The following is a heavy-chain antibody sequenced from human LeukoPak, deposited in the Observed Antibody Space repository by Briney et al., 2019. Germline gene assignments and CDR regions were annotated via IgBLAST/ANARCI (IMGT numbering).Heavy chain of an antibody. V-gene: IGHV1-3*01. CDR2: INAGNGNT. CDR1: GYTFTSYA. CDR3: ASDTHYDFWSGYPSYYFDY. J-gene: IGHJ4*02. D-gene: IGHD3-3*01. Sequence: GASVKVSCKASGYTFTSYAMHWVRQAPGQRLEWMEWINAGNGNTKYSQKFQGRVTITRDTSASTAYMELSSLRSEDTAVYYCASDTHYDFWSGYPSYYFDYWGQGTLVTVSS.